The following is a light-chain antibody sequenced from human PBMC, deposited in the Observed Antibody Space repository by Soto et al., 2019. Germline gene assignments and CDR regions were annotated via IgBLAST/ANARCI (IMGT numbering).Light chain of an antibody. Sequence: QSLLTQPASLSGSPGQSITISCTGTNSDVGTHNLVSWYQQHPGKAPKLIIYEGTKRPSGVSNRFSGSKSGNTASLTISGLQAEDEADYSCCSYALILGTGTKVTVL. V-gene: IGLV2-23*01. CDR1: NSDVGTHNL. J-gene: IGLJ1*01. CDR3: CSYALI. CDR2: EGT.